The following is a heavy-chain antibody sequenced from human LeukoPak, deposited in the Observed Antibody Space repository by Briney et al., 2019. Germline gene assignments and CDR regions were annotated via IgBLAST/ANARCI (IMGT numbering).Heavy chain of an antibody. CDR3: AKISLAGDYFDY. CDR1: GYSFSAYW. V-gene: IGHV5-51*01. Sequence: GESLKISCKGSGYSFSAYWLAWVRQMPGKGLEWMGIINPRDSDTRYSPSFLGQVTFSADKSINTAYLQWRSLKAPDIAMYYCAKISLAGDYFDYWGQGTLVIVSS. D-gene: IGHD6-19*01. CDR2: INPRDSDT. J-gene: IGHJ4*02.